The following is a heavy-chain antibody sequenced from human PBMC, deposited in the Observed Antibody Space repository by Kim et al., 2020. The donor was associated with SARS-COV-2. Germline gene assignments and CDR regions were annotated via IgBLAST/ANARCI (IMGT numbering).Heavy chain of an antibody. Sequence: GESLKISCKGSGYSFTSQWIAWVRQMPGKGLEWMGRIDPSDSKTNYSPSFQGHVTISADKSIKTAYLQWSSLEASDTAVYYCATNSGLYYFAMDVWGQGT. CDR3: ATNSGLYYFAMDV. J-gene: IGHJ6*02. D-gene: IGHD1-26*01. CDR2: IDPSDSKT. V-gene: IGHV5-10-1*01. CDR1: GYSFTSQW.